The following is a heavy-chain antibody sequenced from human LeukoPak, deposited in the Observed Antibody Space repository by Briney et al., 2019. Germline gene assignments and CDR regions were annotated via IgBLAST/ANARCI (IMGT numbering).Heavy chain of an antibody. Sequence: GGSLRLSCAASGFTFSIYAMSWVRQAPGKGLEWVSAISGSGGSTYYADSVKGRFTISRDNSKNTLYLQMNSLRAEDTAVYYCAKDLGQYSSSYKDYYGMDVWGQGTTVTVSS. J-gene: IGHJ6*02. V-gene: IGHV3-23*01. CDR2: ISGSGGST. CDR3: AKDLGQYSSSYKDYYGMDV. D-gene: IGHD6-6*01. CDR1: GFTFSIYA.